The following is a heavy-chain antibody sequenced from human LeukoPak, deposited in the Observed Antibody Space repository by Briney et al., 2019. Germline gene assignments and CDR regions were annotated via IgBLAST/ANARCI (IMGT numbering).Heavy chain of an antibody. CDR3: ARSYSGSYIW. V-gene: IGHV3-48*03. CDR1: GFTFSSYE. D-gene: IGHD1-26*01. CDR2: ISSSGSTI. J-gene: IGHJ4*02. Sequence: HPGGSLRLSCAASGFTFSSYEMNWVRQAPGKGLEWVSYISSSGSTIYYADSVKGRFTISRDNAKNSLYLQMNSLRAEDTAVYYCARSYSGSYIWWGQGTLVTVSS.